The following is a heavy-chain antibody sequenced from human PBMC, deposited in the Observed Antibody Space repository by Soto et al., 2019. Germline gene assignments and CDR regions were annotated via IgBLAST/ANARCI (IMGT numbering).Heavy chain of an antibody. V-gene: IGHV1-18*01. J-gene: IGHJ4*02. CDR3: AGDYYFDSSGYTRDCFDY. CDR1: GYTFTSYG. Sequence: QVQLVQFGAEVKKPGASVKVSCKASGYTFTSYGISWVRQAPGQGLEWMGWISPYNGNTNYAQKLQGRVTMTTDTSTSTAYMELRSLRSDDTAVYYCAGDYYFDSSGYTRDCFDYWGQGTLVTVSS. D-gene: IGHD3-22*01. CDR2: ISPYNGNT.